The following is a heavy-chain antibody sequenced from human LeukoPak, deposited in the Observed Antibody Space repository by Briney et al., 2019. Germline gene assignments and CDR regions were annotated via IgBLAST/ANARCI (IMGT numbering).Heavy chain of an antibody. J-gene: IGHJ4*02. CDR2: IYTSGST. CDR3: ARRTYFYDSSGYYFGC. D-gene: IGHD3-22*01. Sequence: SETLSLTCTVSGGSISSYYWSWIRQPAGKGLEWIGRIYTSGSTNYNPSLKSRVTMSVDTSKNQFSLKLSSVTAADTAVYYCARRTYFYDSSGYYFGCWGQGTLVTVSS. CDR1: GGSISSYY. V-gene: IGHV4-4*07.